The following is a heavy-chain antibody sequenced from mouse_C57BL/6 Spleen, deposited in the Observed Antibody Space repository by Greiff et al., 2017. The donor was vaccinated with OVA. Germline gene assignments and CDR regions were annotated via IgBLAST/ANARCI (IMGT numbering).Heavy chain of an antibody. CDR3: ARKTYDGYYGGFAY. D-gene: IGHD2-3*01. J-gene: IGHJ3*01. V-gene: IGHV2-2*01. Sequence: QVQLKQSGPGLVQPSQSLSITCTVSGFSLTSYGVHWVRQSPGKGLEWLGVIWSGGSTDYNAAFISRLSISKDNSKSQVFFKMNSLQADDTAIYCCARKTYDGYYGGFAYWGQGTLVTVSA. CDR1: GFSLTSYG. CDR2: IWSGGST.